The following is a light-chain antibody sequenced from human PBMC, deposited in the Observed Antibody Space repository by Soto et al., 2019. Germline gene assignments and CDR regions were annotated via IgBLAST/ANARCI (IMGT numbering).Light chain of an antibody. J-gene: IGKJ3*01. Sequence: DIQLTQSPASVSAAVGDRINISCRASQPIKTWLAWYQQKPGKVPKLLIYTASTLETGGPSRFSGSGSGTDFTLTISSLQPEDAAIYSCQPAASFPFTFGPGAKV. CDR3: QPAASFPFT. V-gene: IGKV1-12*02. CDR2: TAS. CDR1: QPIKTW.